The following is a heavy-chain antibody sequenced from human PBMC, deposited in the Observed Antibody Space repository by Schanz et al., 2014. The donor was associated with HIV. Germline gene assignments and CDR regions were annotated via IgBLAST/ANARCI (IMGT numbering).Heavy chain of an antibody. CDR3: AKSGWENYILNWFDP. Sequence: QVQMVQSGAEGRKPGASVTVSCKASGYTFINYDIHWVRQASGLGLEWMGWMNPSTGNSGYAQMFQVRVTMTRDTSISTAYLEVDSLKSEDTAVYYCAKSGWENYILNWFDPWGQGTLVTVSS. CDR1: GYTFINYD. D-gene: IGHD1-7*01. J-gene: IGHJ5*02. V-gene: IGHV1-8*01. CDR2: MNPSTGNS.